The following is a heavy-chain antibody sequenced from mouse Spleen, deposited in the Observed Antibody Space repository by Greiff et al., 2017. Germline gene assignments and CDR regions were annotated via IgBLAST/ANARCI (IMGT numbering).Heavy chain of an antibody. D-gene: IGHD2-10*02. V-gene: IGHV2-3*01. CDR2: IWGDGST. CDR1: GFSLTSYG. CDR3: AKPKYGNYEALYYYAMDY. J-gene: IGHJ4*01. Sequence: VKLVESGPGLVAPSQSLSITCTVSGFSLTSYGVSWVRQPPGKGLEWLGVIWGDGSTNYHSALISRLSISKDKSKSQVFLKLNSLQTDDTATYYCAKPKYGNYEALYYYAMDYWGQGTSVTVSS.